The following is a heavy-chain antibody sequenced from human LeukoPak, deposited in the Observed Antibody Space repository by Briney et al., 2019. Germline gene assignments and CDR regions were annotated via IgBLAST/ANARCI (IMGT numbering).Heavy chain of an antibody. CDR2: IYTRGTT. CDR1: GGSIRSGSYY. V-gene: IGHV4-61*09. D-gene: IGHD5-18*01. CDR3: ARVYTVMGATTVDHYHYYMDV. J-gene: IGHJ6*03. Sequence: SETLSLTCTVSGGSIRSGSYYWSWIRQPAGKGLEWIGHIYTRGTTNCNPSVKSRVTVSLDTSKNQISLKLSSVTAADTAIYYCARVYTVMGATTVDHYHYYMDVWGKGTTVTVSS.